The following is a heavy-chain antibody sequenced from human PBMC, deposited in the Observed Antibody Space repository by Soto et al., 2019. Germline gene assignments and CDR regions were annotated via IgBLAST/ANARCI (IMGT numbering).Heavy chain of an antibody. V-gene: IGHV3-53*01. J-gene: IGHJ4*02. CDR3: ARDLIMGTLGYTDY. Sequence: AGGSLRVWWGAAGGTGGGNDGSWVRQAPGKGLEWVSVISNDDITFYADSVKGRFTISRDNSKNTVYLQMNSLRADDTAVYYCARDLIMGTLGYTDYWSQGTLVTVSS. CDR2: ISNDDIT. D-gene: IGHD1-26*01. CDR1: GGTGGGND.